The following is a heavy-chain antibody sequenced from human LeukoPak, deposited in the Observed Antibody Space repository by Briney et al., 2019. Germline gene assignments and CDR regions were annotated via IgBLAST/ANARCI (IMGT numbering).Heavy chain of an antibody. CDR2: INPNSGGT. CDR1: GYTFTGYY. V-gene: IGHV1-2*06. J-gene: IGHJ5*02. D-gene: IGHD4-11*01. Sequence: ASVKVSCKASGYTFTGYYMHWVRQAPGQGLERVGRINPNSGGTNYAQKFQGRVTMTRDTSISTAYMELSRLRSDDTAVYYCARDVDYYNWFDPWGQGTLVTVSS. CDR3: ARDVDYYNWFDP.